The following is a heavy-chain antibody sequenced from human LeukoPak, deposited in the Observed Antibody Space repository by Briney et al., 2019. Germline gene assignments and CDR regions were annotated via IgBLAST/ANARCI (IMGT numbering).Heavy chain of an antibody. Sequence: GGSPRLSCAASGFTFSSYSMNWVRQAPGKGLEWVSSISSSSSYIYYADSVKGRFTISRDNAKNSLYLQMNSLRAEDTAVYYCARDGVSTPDRIAAPARYWGQGTLVTVSS. CDR2: ISSSSSYI. D-gene: IGHD6-13*01. CDR1: GFTFSSYS. V-gene: IGHV3-21*01. J-gene: IGHJ4*02. CDR3: ARDGVSTPDRIAAPARY.